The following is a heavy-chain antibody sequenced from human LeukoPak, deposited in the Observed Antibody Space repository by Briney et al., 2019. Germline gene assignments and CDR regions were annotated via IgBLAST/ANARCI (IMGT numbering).Heavy chain of an antibody. J-gene: IGHJ3*02. Sequence: SETLSLTCTVSGGSTSSSTYYWDWIRQPPGKGLEWVGNIYDIGSTHYNPSLESRVTIFVDRAKNQISIKLSFVSAEDTAVYYCATHSRAGSGGSENAFEIWGQGTMVTVSS. CDR1: GGSTSSSTYY. CDR2: IYDIGST. D-gene: IGHD5-12*01. CDR3: ATHSRAGSGGSENAFEI. V-gene: IGHV4-39*01.